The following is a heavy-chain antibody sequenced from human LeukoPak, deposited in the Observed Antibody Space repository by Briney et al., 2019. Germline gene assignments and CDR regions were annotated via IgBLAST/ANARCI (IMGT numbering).Heavy chain of an antibody. CDR3: ARDKLTGNAFDI. CDR2: IKPDESEK. D-gene: IGHD3-10*01. V-gene: IGHV3-7*01. Sequence: PGGSLRLSCAGSGFTFSNYWMTWVRQAPGKGLEWVANIKPDESEKYYADSVKGRFTISRDNSKNTLFLQMNSLRAEDTAVYYCARDKLTGNAFDIWGQGTMVTVSS. CDR1: GFTFSNYW. J-gene: IGHJ3*02.